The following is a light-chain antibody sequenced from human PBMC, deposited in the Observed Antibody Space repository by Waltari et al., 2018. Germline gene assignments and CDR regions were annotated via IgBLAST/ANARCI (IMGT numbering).Light chain of an antibody. CDR1: SSASGGYEF. V-gene: IGLV2-14*03. CDR2: DVD. CDR3: SSFTSSTSGV. Sequence: SALTQPDSVSGSPGQSITIPCSGISSASGGYEFVSWYQQHPGKAPKVIIYDVDNRPSGVSNRFSGSKSGSSASLTISGLQAEDEADYYCSSFTSSTSGVFGGGTKVTVL. J-gene: IGLJ3*02.